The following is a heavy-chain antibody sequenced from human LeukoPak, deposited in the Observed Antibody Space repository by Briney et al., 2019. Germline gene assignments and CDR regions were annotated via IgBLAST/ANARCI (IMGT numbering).Heavy chain of an antibody. CDR1: GYSFTSYW. CDR2: IYPGDSDT. Sequence: GESLKISCKGSGYSFTSYWIGWVRQMPGKGLEWMGIIYPGDSDTRYSPSFQGQVTISADKSISTAYLQWSSLKASDTAMYYCARYGGIHDSTYDAFGIWGQGTMVTVSS. D-gene: IGHD4-23*01. J-gene: IGHJ3*02. CDR3: ARYGGIHDSTYDAFGI. V-gene: IGHV5-51*01.